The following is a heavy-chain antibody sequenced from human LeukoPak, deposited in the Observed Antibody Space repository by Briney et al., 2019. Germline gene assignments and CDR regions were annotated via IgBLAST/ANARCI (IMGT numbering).Heavy chain of an antibody. J-gene: IGHJ4*02. CDR1: GFTFSTHA. V-gene: IGHV3-23*01. D-gene: IGHD6-13*01. Sequence: GGSLRLSCAASGFTFSTHAMSWVRQAPGKGLEWVSDISASGGSTYYADSVEGRFTVSRDNSKNTVYLQMSSLRADDTAVYYCAKGPRQQLVTRFDNWGQGTLVTVSS. CDR3: AKGPRQQLVTRFDN. CDR2: ISASGGST.